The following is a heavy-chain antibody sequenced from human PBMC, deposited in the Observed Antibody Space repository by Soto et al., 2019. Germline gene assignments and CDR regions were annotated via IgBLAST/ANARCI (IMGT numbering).Heavy chain of an antibody. CDR1: GFTFSNYV. CDR2: IGGTGSKT. V-gene: IGHV3-23*01. CDR3: AKRDTSGWYYFDS. Sequence: QPGGSLRLSCAASGFTFSNYVMSWVRQAPGKGLEWVSSIGGTGSKTYYADSMKGRFTISRDNPKKTLYLQTNSLRAEDTAVYYCAKRDTSGWYYFDSWGQGPQVTVSS. D-gene: IGHD6-19*01. J-gene: IGHJ4*02.